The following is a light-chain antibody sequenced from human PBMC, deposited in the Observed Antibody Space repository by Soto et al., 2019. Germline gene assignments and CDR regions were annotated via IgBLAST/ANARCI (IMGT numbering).Light chain of an antibody. CDR2: GAS. J-gene: IGKJ4*01. CDR3: QQLESYPST. V-gene: IGKV3-15*01. Sequence: EIVMPQSPATLSVSPGERATLSCRASQSVSSNLAWYQQKPGQAPRLLIYGASTRATGIPARFSGSGSGTEFTLTISSLQPEDFATYYCQQLESYPSTFGGGTKV. CDR1: QSVSSN.